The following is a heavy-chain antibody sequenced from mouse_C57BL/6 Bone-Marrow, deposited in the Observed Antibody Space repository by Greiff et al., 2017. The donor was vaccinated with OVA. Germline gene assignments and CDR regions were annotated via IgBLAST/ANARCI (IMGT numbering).Heavy chain of an antibody. V-gene: IGHV5-4*03. Sequence: EVKLMESGGGLVKPGGSLKLSCAASGFTFSSYAMSWVRQTPEKRLEWVATISDGGSYTYYPANVKGRFTISRDNAKNNLYLQMSHLKSEDTAMYYCARGWFAYWGQGTLVTVSA. CDR1: GFTFSSYA. CDR3: ARGWFAY. CDR2: ISDGGSYT. J-gene: IGHJ3*01.